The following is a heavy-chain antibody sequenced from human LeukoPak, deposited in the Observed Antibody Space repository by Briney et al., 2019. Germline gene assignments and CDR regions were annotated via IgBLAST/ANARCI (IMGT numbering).Heavy chain of an antibody. V-gene: IGHV3-23*01. Sequence: GGALRLSCAAPGYTFSSHGMTWVRQAPGKGLEWVSTINGAGDNTNYAETVKGRFTISRDNSKNTVYLQMNSLRAEDTAIYYCAKVTVCYGCYFDYWGQGTLVTVSS. CDR3: AKVTVCYGCYFDY. CDR1: GYTFSSHG. CDR2: INGAGDNT. J-gene: IGHJ4*02. D-gene: IGHD3-16*01.